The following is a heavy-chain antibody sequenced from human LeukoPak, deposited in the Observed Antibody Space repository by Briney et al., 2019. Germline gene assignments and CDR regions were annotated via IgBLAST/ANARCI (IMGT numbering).Heavy chain of an antibody. Sequence: GGSLRLSCAASGFTFSSYGMHWVRQAPGKGLEWVAVMWYDGSNKYYADSVKGRFTISRDNSKNTLYLQMNSLGAEDTAVYYCAKDPGTGYYYFEYWGQGTLVTVSS. J-gene: IGHJ4*02. CDR2: MWYDGSNK. V-gene: IGHV3-33*06. CDR3: AKDPGTGYYYFEY. D-gene: IGHD3-9*01. CDR1: GFTFSSYG.